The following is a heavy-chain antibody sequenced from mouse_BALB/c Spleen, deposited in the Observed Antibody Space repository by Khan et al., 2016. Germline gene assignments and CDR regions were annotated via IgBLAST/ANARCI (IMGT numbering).Heavy chain of an antibody. CDR3: ASYYEYDRGSAY. CDR2: LWGDGST. J-gene: IGHJ3*01. D-gene: IGHD2-4*01. CDR1: GFSVTGFP. Sequence: QVQLKESGPGLVAPSQSLFITCTVSGFSVTGFPVNWVRQPPGKGLEWLGVLWGDGSTDYDSALKSRLSISQDDSKRQVFLKRDSLQTDDSVSYYCASYYEYDRGSAYWCPGTMVTVST. V-gene: IGHV2-6-7*01.